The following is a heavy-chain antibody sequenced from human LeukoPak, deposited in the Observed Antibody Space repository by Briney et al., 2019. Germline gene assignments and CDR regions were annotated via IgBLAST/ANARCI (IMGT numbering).Heavy chain of an antibody. V-gene: IGHV3-23*01. Sequence: GGSLRLSCAVSGFTFGIYAMTWVRQAPGRGLEWVSTISGSGGTTHFADSVKGRFTISRDNSGSTLYLQMNSLRAEDTAVYHCATDMDYFDYWGQGILVTVSS. CDR2: ISGSGGTT. CDR1: GFTFGIYA. D-gene: IGHD1-14*01. CDR3: ATDMDYFDY. J-gene: IGHJ4*02.